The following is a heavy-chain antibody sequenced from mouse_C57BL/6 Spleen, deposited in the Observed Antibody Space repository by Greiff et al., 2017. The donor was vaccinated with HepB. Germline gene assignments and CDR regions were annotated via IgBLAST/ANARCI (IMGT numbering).Heavy chain of an antibody. CDR3: AKDYYYGSSYRKYAMDY. J-gene: IGHJ4*01. CDR1: GYTFTSYW. Sequence: QVQLQQPGAELVKPGASVKMSCKASGYTFTSYWITWVKQRPGQGLEWIGDIYPGSGSTNYNEKFKSKATLTVDTSSSTAYMQLSSLTSEDSAVYYCAKDYYYGSSYRKYAMDYWGQGTSVTVSS. CDR2: IYPGSGST. V-gene: IGHV1-55*01. D-gene: IGHD1-1*01.